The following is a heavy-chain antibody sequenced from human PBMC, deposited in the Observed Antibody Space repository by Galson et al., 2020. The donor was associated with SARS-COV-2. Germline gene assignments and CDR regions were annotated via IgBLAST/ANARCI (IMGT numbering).Heavy chain of an antibody. CDR1: GFTFSSYA. V-gene: IGHV3-30*04. J-gene: IGHJ4*02. CDR3: ARDRILTGSFDY. CDR2: ISYDGSNK. Sequence: GESLKISCAASGFTFSSYAMHWVRQAPGKGLEWVAVISYDGSNKYYADSVKGLFTISRDNSKNTLYLQMNSLRAEDTAVYYCARDRILTGSFDYWGQGTLVTVSS. D-gene: IGHD3-9*01.